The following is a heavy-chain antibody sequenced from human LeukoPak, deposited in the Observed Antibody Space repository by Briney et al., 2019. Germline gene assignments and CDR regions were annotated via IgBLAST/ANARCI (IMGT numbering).Heavy chain of an antibody. CDR2: INHSGST. D-gene: IGHD3-16*02. V-gene: IGHV4-34*01. CDR1: GGSFSGYY. Sequence: SETLSLTCAVYGGSFSGYYWSWIRQPPGKGLEWIGEINHSGSTNYNPSLKSRVTISVDTSKNQFSLKLSSVTAADTAVYYCARGVDDYVWGSYRPPYFDYWGQGTLVTVSS. J-gene: IGHJ4*02. CDR3: ARGVDDYVWGSYRPPYFDY.